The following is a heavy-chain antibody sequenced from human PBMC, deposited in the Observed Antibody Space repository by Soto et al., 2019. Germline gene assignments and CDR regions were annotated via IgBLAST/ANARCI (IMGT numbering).Heavy chain of an antibody. CDR2: IYYSGST. V-gene: IGHV4-59*01. Sequence: SETLSLTCTVSGGSISSYYWSWIRQPPGKGQEWIGYIYYSGSTNYNPSLKSRVTISVDTSKNQFSLKLSSVTAADTAVYYCARDPAGYYGSGSGFDYWGQGTLVTVSS. J-gene: IGHJ4*02. D-gene: IGHD3-10*01. CDR1: GGSISSYY. CDR3: ARDPAGYYGSGSGFDY.